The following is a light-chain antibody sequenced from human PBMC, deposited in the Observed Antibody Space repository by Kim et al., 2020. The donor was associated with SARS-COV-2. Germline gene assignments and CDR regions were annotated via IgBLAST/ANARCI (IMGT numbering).Light chain of an antibody. Sequence: PGQSVTISGTGTSSDVGAYNYVSWYQQHPGKAPKVMIYEVSNRPSGVPDRFSGSKSGNTASLTVSGLQAEDEAVYYCSSYAGSTWVFGGGTQLTVL. CDR3: SSYAGSTWV. CDR1: SSDVGAYNY. CDR2: EVS. V-gene: IGLV2-8*01. J-gene: IGLJ3*02.